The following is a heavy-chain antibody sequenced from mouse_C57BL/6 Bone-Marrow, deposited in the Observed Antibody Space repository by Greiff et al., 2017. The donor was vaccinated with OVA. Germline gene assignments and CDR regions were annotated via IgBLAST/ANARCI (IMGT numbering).Heavy chain of an antibody. D-gene: IGHD1-1*01. J-gene: IGHJ2*01. Sequence: DVTLVDSVGGLVKPGGSLHLSCASSVFTFRSSALSWFRPTPEQRLSWVATISDGGSYTYSPDTVKGRFTNSRDNAKNNLYLQMSHLKSEDTAMYYCARDLPYYYGSSYDYFDYWGQGTTLTVSS. CDR1: VFTFRSSA. V-gene: IGHV5-4*01. CDR2: ISDGGSYT. CDR3: ARDLPYYYGSSYDYFDY.